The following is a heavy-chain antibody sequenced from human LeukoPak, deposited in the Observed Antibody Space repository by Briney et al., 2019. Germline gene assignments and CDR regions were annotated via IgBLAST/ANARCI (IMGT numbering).Heavy chain of an antibody. CDR3: ARVGVGGTSYAFDI. J-gene: IGHJ3*02. D-gene: IGHD1-26*01. CDR2: IYTSGST. V-gene: IGHV4-4*07. Sequence: SETLSLTCTVSGGSISSYYWSWIRQPAGKGLEWIGRIYTSGSTNYNPSLKSRVTMSVDTSKNQFSLKLSSVTAADTAVYYCARVGVGGTSYAFDIWGQGTTVTVSS. CDR1: GGSISSYY.